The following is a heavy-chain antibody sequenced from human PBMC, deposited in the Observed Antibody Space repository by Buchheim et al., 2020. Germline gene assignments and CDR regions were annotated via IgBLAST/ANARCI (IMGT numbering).Heavy chain of an antibody. CDR1: GGSISSSSYY. J-gene: IGHJ6*02. D-gene: IGHD2-2*01. CDR2: IYYSGST. CDR3: ARQYCSSTSCYGQNYYYYGMDV. Sequence: QLQLQESGPGLVKPSETLSLTCTVSGGSISSSSYYWGWIRQPPGKGLEWIGSIYYSGSTSYNPSLKSRVPISVDNSNNPLSLKLSSVTAADTAVYYCARQYCSSTSCYGQNYYYYGMDVWGQGTT. V-gene: IGHV4-39*01.